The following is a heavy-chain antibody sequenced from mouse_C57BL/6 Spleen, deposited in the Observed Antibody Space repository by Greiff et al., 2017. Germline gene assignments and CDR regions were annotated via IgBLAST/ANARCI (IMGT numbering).Heavy chain of an antibody. Sequence: EVQLQQSGPELVKPGASVKISCKASGYTFTDYYMNWVKQSHGKSLEWIGDINPNNGGTSYNQKFKGKATLTVDKSSSTAYMELRSLTSEDSAVYYCARVDGFSPDYWGQGTTLTVSS. D-gene: IGHD2-3*01. CDR2: INPNNGGT. CDR1: GYTFTDYY. J-gene: IGHJ2*01. CDR3: ARVDGFSPDY. V-gene: IGHV1-26*01.